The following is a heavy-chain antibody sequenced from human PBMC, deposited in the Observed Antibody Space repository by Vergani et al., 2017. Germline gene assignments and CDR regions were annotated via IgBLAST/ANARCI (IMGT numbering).Heavy chain of an antibody. D-gene: IGHD1-26*01. CDR2: ISGGGGAT. CDR3: ARLQVGATLARAFDN. CDR1: GFNFNYYA. Sequence: EVQLLESGGGLVQPGGSLRLSCAASGFNFNYYAMSWVRQAPGTGLEWVSTISGGGGATYSADSVKGRFTISRDISKNTLYLQINSLRAEDTAVYYCARLQVGATLARAFDNWGQGTMVTVSS. V-gene: IGHV3-23*01. J-gene: IGHJ3*02.